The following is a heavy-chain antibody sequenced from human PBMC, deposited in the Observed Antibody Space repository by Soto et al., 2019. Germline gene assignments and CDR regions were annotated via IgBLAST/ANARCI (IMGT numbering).Heavy chain of an antibody. J-gene: IGHJ6*02. CDR1: GGSISSYY. CDR2: IYYSGST. V-gene: IGHV4-59*01. CDR3: ARGILGDYDFWSGSYYYYGMDV. Sequence: SETLSLTCTVSGGSISSYYWSWIRQPPWKGLEWIGYIYYSGSTNYNPSLKSRVTISVDTSKNQFSLKLSSVTAADTAVYYCARGILGDYDFWSGSYYYYGMDVWGQGTTVTVYS. D-gene: IGHD3-3*01.